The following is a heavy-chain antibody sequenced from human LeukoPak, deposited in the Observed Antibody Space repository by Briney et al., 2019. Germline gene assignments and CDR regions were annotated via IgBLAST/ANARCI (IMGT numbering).Heavy chain of an antibody. CDR3: ARGGVAAPFDI. J-gene: IGHJ3*02. Sequence: SETLSLTCTVSGGSISSYYWSWIRQPPGKGLEWIGYIYYSGSTNYNPSLKSRVTISVDPSKNQFSLKLSSVTAADTAAYYCARGGVAAPFDIWGQGTMVTVSS. V-gene: IGHV4-59*01. CDR1: GGSISSYY. D-gene: IGHD6-13*01. CDR2: IYYSGST.